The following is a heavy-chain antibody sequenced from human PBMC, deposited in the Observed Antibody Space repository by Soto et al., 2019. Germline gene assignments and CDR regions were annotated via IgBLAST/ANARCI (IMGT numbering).Heavy chain of an antibody. CDR1: GGSISSGGYY. Sequence: SETLSLTCTVSGGSISSGGYYWSWIRQHPGKGLEWIGYIYYSGSTYYNPSLKSRVTISVDTSKNQFSLKLSSVTAADTAVYFCARVGERWQYFGWFYYFDSWGQGTPVTVSS. J-gene: IGHJ4*02. V-gene: IGHV4-31*03. CDR3: ARVGERWQYFGWFYYFDS. CDR2: IYYSGST. D-gene: IGHD3-9*01.